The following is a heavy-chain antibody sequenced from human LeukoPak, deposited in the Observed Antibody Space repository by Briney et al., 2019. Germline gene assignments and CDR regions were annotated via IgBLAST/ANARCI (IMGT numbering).Heavy chain of an antibody. V-gene: IGHV3-33*01. CDR3: ATGGGFYYSH. D-gene: IGHD3-22*01. CDR1: GFPFSSYG. Sequence: PGRSLRLSCVASGFPFSSYGMHWVRQAPGKGLEWVADAYDDGNNKYYADSVKGRFTISKDNSKNTLYVQMDSLRVDDTAVYYCATGGGFYYSHWGQGTLVIVSS. CDR2: AYDDGNNK. J-gene: IGHJ4*02.